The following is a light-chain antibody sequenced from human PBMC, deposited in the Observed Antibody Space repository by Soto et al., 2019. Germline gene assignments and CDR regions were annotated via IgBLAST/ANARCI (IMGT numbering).Light chain of an antibody. V-gene: IGKV3-20*01. Sequence: ESVLTQSPGTQSLSPGERATLSCRASQSVSSSYLAWYQQKPGQAPRLLIYGASSRATGIPDRFSGSGSGTDFTFTFGSLQSEDFATYYCQQLNSYLVTFGQGTRLEIK. J-gene: IGKJ5*01. CDR1: QSVSSSY. CDR2: GAS. CDR3: QQLNSYLVT.